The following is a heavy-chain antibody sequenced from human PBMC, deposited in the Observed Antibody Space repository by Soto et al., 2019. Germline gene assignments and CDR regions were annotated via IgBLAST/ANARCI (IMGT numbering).Heavy chain of an antibody. J-gene: IGHJ6*02. CDR2: IYPGDSDT. Sequence: GESLKISCEGSGYSFTTYWIGWVRQMPGKGLDWMGIIYPGDSDTRYSPSFQGQVTISADKSISTAYLQWSSLKASDTAMYYCARQDYGGNSFYYYYYGMDVWGQGTTVTVSS. CDR3: ARQDYGGNSFYYYYYGMDV. V-gene: IGHV5-51*01. CDR1: GYSFTTYW. D-gene: IGHD4-17*01.